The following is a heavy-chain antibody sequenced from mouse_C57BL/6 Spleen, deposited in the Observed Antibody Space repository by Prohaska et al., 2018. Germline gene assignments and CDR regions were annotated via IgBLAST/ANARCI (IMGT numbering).Heavy chain of an antibody. CDR3: TSDSREYAY. Sequence: QIQLVQSGPELKKPGETVKISCKASGYTFTTYGMSWVNQAPGKGLKWMGWVNTDSGVPTYAEYLKGRFAFSLKTSASTADLQINSRKNEDTATYFCTSDSREYAYWGQGTLVTVSA. CDR1: GYTFTTYG. J-gene: IGHJ3*01. V-gene: IGHV9-3*01. CDR2: VNTDSGVP. D-gene: IGHD1-1*01.